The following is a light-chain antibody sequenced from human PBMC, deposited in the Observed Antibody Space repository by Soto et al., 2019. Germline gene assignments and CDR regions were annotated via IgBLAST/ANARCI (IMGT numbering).Light chain of an antibody. CDR3: SSYTSSSTLV. V-gene: IGLV2-14*01. Sequence: GASSDVGGYNYVSWYQQHPGKAPKLMIYEVSNRPSGVSNRFSGSKSGNTASLTISGLQAEDEADYYCSSYTSSSTLVFGTGTKVTVL. CDR2: EVS. CDR1: SSDVGGYNY. J-gene: IGLJ1*01.